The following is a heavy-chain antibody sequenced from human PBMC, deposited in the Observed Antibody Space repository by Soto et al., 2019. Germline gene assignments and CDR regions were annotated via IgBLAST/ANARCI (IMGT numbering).Heavy chain of an antibody. V-gene: IGHV1-2*04. Sequence: ASVKVSCKASGGTFSSYAISWVRQAPGQGLEWMGWINPNSGGTNYAQKFQGWVTMTRDTSISTAYMELSRLRSDDTAVYYCARTPPGSSPYYGMDVWGQGTTVTSP. CDR2: INPNSGGT. D-gene: IGHD3-10*01. CDR1: GGTFSSYA. CDR3: ARTPPGSSPYYGMDV. J-gene: IGHJ6*02.